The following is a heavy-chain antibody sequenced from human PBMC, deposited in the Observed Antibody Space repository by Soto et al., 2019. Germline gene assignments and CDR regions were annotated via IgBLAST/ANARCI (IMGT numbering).Heavy chain of an antibody. CDR1: GFSHSTSGVG. Sequence: SRPTLVNPTQTLTLTCTFSGFSHSTSGVGVGWIRQPPGKALEWLALIYWDDDKRYSPSLKSRLTITKDTSKNQVVLTMTNMDPVDTATYYCAHRNLWFGAQNYGMDVWGQGTTVTV. V-gene: IGHV2-5*02. CDR3: AHRNLWFGAQNYGMDV. CDR2: IYWDDDK. D-gene: IGHD3-10*01. J-gene: IGHJ6*02.